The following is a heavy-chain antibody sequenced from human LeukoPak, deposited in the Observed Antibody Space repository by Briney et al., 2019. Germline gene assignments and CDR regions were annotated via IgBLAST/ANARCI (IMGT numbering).Heavy chain of an antibody. Sequence: GGSLRLSCAAPGFTFSSYSMNWVRQAPGKGREWVSSISSSSSYIYYADSVKGRFTISRDNAKNSLYLQMNSLRAEDTAVYYCARGGEDIVLMVYAPDYYYGMDVWGQGTTVTVSS. CDR3: ARGGEDIVLMVYAPDYYYGMDV. D-gene: IGHD2-8*01. CDR1: GFTFSSYS. V-gene: IGHV3-21*01. J-gene: IGHJ6*02. CDR2: ISSSSSYI.